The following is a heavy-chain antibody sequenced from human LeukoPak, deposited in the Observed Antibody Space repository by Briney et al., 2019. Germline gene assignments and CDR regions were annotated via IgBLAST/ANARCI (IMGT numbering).Heavy chain of an antibody. CDR3: AKDLPSYYYDLSDAFDI. V-gene: IGHV1-2*06. D-gene: IGHD3-22*01. J-gene: IGHJ3*02. CDR1: GYTFTGYY. Sequence: ASVKVSCKASGYTFTGYYMHWVRQAPGQGLEWMGRINPNSGGTNYAQKFQGRVTMTRDTSISTAYMELSRLRSDDTAVYYCAKDLPSYYYDLSDAFDIWGQGTMVTVSS. CDR2: INPNSGGT.